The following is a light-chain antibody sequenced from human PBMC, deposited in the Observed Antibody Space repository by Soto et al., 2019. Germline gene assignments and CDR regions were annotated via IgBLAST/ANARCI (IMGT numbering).Light chain of an antibody. CDR2: KAS. J-gene: IGKJ1*01. CDR1: QSIDSW. Sequence: DIQMTQSPSTLSASAGDRVTITCRASQSIDSWLAWYQQKPGKAPKLLMYKASSLESGVPSRFSGSGSETEFTLTISSLQPDDFATYYCQHYKSYPWTFGQGTKVEIK. V-gene: IGKV1-5*03. CDR3: QHYKSYPWT.